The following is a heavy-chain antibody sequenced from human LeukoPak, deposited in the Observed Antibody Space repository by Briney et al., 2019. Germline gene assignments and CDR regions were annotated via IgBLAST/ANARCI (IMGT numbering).Heavy chain of an antibody. CDR3: STVPPTYCGGDCYVFDY. V-gene: IGHV4-59*01. J-gene: IGHJ4*02. D-gene: IGHD2-21*02. CDR2: IYYTGST. CDR1: GGSIRTYY. Sequence: SETLSLTCTVSGGSIRTYYWSWIRQPPGKRLEWIGYIYYTGSTNYNPSLKSRVTISVDTSKNQFSLKLSSVTAADTAVYYCSTVPPTYCGGDCYVFDYWGQGTLVTVSS.